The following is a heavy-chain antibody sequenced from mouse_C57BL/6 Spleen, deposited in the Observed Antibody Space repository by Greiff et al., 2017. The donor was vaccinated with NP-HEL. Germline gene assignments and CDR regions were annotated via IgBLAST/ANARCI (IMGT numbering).Heavy chain of an antibody. J-gene: IGHJ1*03. Sequence: VQLQQPGAELVRPGTSVKLSCKASGYTFTSYWMHWVKQRPGQGLEWIGVIDPSDSYTNYNQKFKGKATLTVDTSSSTAYMQLSSLTSEDSAVYYCARDARGYYGSSYGYFDVWGTGTTVTVSS. V-gene: IGHV1-59*01. CDR2: IDPSDSYT. CDR3: ARDARGYYGSSYGYFDV. D-gene: IGHD1-1*01. CDR1: GYTFTSYW.